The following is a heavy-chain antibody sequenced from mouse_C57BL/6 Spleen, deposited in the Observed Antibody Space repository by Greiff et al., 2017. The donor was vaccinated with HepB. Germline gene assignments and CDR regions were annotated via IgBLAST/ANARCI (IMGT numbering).Heavy chain of an antibody. D-gene: IGHD1-1*01. CDR2: INPSNGGT. J-gene: IGHJ2*01. V-gene: IGHV1-53*01. CDR3: ARFTTVVATGRYFDY. Sequence: VQLQQSGTELVKPGASVKLSCKASGYTLTSYWMHWVKQRPGQGLEWIGNINPSNGGTNYNEKFKSKATLTVDKSSSTAYMQLSSLTSEDSAVYYCARFTTVVATGRYFDYWGQGTTLTVSS. CDR1: GYTLTSYW.